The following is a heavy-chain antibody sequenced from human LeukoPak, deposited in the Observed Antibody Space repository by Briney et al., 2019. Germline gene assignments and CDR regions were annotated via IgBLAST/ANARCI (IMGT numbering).Heavy chain of an antibody. CDR1: GFTFSSYE. CDR2: ISFSGSTI. CDR3: ARDNFGTIDY. J-gene: IGHJ4*02. Sequence: GGSLRLSCAASGFTFSSYEMNWVRQAPGKGLEWVSYISFSGSTIYYADSVKGRFTISRDNAKNSLYLQMNSLRAEDTAVYYCARDNFGTIDYWGQGTLVTVSS. D-gene: IGHD3-10*01. V-gene: IGHV3-48*03.